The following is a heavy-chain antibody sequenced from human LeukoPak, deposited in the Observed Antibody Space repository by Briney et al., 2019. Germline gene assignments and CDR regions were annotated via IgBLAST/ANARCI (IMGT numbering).Heavy chain of an antibody. J-gene: IGHJ4*02. CDR3: ASAHYYDSSGHV. CDR1: EGTFSSYA. Sequence: SVKVSFKASEGTFSSYAISWVRQAPGQGLEWMVGIIPIFGTANYAQKFQGRVTITADESTSTAYMELSSLRSEDTAVYYCASAHYYDSSGHVWGQGTLVTVSS. D-gene: IGHD3-22*01. CDR2: IIPIFGTA. V-gene: IGHV1-69*01.